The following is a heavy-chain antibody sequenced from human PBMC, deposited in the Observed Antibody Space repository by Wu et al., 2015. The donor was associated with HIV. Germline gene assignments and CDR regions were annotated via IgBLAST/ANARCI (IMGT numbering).Heavy chain of an antibody. Sequence: QVQLVQSGAEVKKPGSSVKVSCKASGGTFSSYAISWVRQAPGQGLEWMGGIIPIFGTANYAQKFQGRVTITTDESTSTAYMELSRLRSDDTAVYYCARVGILSSWLVRGNFYYYYMDVWGKGDHGHRSP. CDR1: GGTFSSYA. CDR2: IIPIFGTA. J-gene: IGHJ6*03. V-gene: IGHV1-69*05. CDR3: ARVGILSSWLVRGNFYYYYMDV. D-gene: IGHD6-19*01.